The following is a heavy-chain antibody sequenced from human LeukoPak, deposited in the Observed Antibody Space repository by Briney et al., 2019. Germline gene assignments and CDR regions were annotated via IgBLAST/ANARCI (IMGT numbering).Heavy chain of an antibody. Sequence: ASVKVSCKASGYTFTGYYMHWVRQAPGQGLEWMGWINPNSGGTNYAQKFQGRVTMTRDTSISTAYMELSRLRSDDTAVYYCARDLTLAAAGFDPWGQGTPVTVSS. V-gene: IGHV1-2*02. J-gene: IGHJ5*02. D-gene: IGHD6-13*01. CDR2: INPNSGGT. CDR1: GYTFTGYY. CDR3: ARDLTLAAAGFDP.